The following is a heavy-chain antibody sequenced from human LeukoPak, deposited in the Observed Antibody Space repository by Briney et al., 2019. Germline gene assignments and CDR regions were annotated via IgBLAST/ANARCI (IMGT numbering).Heavy chain of an antibody. CDR1: GFTFSSYA. D-gene: IGHD6-13*01. CDR2: ISGSGRYT. CDR3: AKVVAAPGHDY. Sequence: GGSLRLSCAASGFTFSSYAMSWVRQAPGKGLEWVSTISGSGRYTYYADSVKGRFTISRDNSKNTLYLQMNSLRAEDTAVYYCAKVVAAPGHDYWGQGTLVTVSS. J-gene: IGHJ4*02. V-gene: IGHV3-23*01.